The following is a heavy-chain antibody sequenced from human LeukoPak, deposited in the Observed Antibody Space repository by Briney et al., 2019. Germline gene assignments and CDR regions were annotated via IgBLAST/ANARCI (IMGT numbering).Heavy chain of an antibody. CDR1: GGSIRSGDYY. D-gene: IGHD3-10*01. V-gene: IGHV4-30-4*08. CDR3: AREDYYASGTYYKGWFDP. J-gene: IGHJ5*02. CDR2: IYHSGTT. Sequence: SETLSLTCTVSGGSIRSGDYYWSWIRQPPGKGLEWIGYIYHSGTTYYNPSLKSRVTISVDTSKNQFSLKLSSVTAADTAVYYCAREDYYASGTYYKGWFDPWGQGTLVTVSS.